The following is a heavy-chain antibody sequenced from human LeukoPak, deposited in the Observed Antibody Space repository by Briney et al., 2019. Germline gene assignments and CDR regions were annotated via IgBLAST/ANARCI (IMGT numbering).Heavy chain of an antibody. Sequence: SQTLSLTCTVSGGSISSGSYYWSWIRQPAGKGLEWIGYIYHSGSTYYNPSLKSRVTISVNRSKNQFSLKLSSVTAADTAVYYCARVASQYYYDSSGYYSLDHFDYWGQGTLVTVSS. J-gene: IGHJ4*02. CDR1: GGSISSGSYY. CDR2: IYHSGST. V-gene: IGHV4-30-2*01. D-gene: IGHD3-22*01. CDR3: ARVASQYYYDSSGYYSLDHFDY.